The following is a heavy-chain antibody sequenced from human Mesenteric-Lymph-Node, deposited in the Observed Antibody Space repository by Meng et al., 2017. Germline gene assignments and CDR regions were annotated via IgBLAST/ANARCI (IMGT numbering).Heavy chain of an antibody. CDR3: ARTYDMRIFDY. CDR1: GFTFSSYS. Sequence: GESLKISCAASGFTFSSYSMNWVRQAPGKGLEWVSSISSSSSYIYYADSVKGRFTISRDNAKNSLYLQMNSLRAEDTAVYYCARTYDMRIFDYWGQGTLVTVSS. J-gene: IGHJ4*02. V-gene: IGHV3-21*01. CDR2: ISSSSSYI. D-gene: IGHD3-9*01.